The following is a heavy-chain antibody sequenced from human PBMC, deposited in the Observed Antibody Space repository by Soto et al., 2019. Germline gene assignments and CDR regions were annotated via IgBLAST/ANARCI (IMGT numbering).Heavy chain of an antibody. J-gene: IGHJ4*02. D-gene: IGHD1-26*01. V-gene: IGHV3-23*01. CDR1: GFTFSSYA. CDR3: AKDYGGSYRVYYFDY. CDR2: ISGSGGST. Sequence: PGGSLRLSGAASGFTFSSYAMSWVRQAPGKGLEWVSAISGSGGSTYYADSVKGRFTISRDNSKNTLYLQMNSLRAEDTAVYYCAKDYGGSYRVYYFDYWGQGTLVTVSS.